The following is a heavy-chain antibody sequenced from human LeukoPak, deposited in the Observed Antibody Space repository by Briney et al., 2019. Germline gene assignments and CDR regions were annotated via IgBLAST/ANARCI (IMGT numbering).Heavy chain of an antibody. CDR2: IYPGDSDT. J-gene: IGHJ4*02. V-gene: IGHV5-51*01. Sequence: GESLKISCQGSGYSFSSYWIGWVRQMPGKGLEWMGIIYPGDSDTRYSPSFQGQVTISADKSISTAYLQWSSLKASDTAMYYCARGANTYYYDSSGPDYWGQGTLVTVSS. CDR1: GYSFSSYW. CDR3: ARGANTYYYDSSGPDY. D-gene: IGHD3-22*01.